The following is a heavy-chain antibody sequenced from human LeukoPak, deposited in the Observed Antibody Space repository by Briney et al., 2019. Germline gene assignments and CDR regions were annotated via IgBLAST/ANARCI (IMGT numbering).Heavy chain of an antibody. V-gene: IGHV3-48*01. D-gene: IGHD1-14*01. CDR3: VPNPG. Sequence: GGSLRLSCAASGFTFSSFGMNWVCQAPGEGLEWVSYISSSSSTIYYADSVKGRFTISRDNAKNSLYLQMNSLRAEDTAVYYCVPNPGWGQGTLVTVSS. CDR1: GFTFSSFG. CDR2: ISSSSSTI. J-gene: IGHJ4*02.